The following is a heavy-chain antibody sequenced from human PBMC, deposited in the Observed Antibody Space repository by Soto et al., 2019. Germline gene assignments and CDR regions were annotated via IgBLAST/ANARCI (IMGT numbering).Heavy chain of an antibody. CDR2: IIPIFGTA. D-gene: IGHD3-9*01. CDR3: ARAPTYYDILTGYYITWFDP. V-gene: IGHV1-69*13. CDR1: GGTSSSYA. J-gene: IGHJ5*02. Sequence: SVKVSCKASGGTSSSYAISWVRQAPGQGLEWMGGIIPIFGTANYAQKFQGRVTITADESTSTAYMELSSLRSEDTAVYYCARAPTYYDILTGYYITWFDPWGQGTLVTVSS.